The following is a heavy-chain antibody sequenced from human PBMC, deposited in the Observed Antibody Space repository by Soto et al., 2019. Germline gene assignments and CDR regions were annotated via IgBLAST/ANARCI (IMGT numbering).Heavy chain of an antibody. V-gene: IGHV3-30*18. Sequence: QVQLVEAGGGVVQPGRSLRLSCAASGFTFSSYGMHWVRQAPCKGLEWVAGTSYDGSNEYYSDSVKGRFTISRDNSKNTLYLQMNSLRADDTAVYYCAKDIGSSWCFDYWGQGTLVTVSS. D-gene: IGHD6-13*01. CDR2: TSYDGSNE. CDR1: GFTFSSYG. CDR3: AKDIGSSWCFDY. J-gene: IGHJ4*02.